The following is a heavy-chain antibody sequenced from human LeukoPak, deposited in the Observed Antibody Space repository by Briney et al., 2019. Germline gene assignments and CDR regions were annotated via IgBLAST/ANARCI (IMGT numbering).Heavy chain of an antibody. V-gene: IGHV3-20*04. Sequence: PSGGSLRLSCAASGFTFNDYDMSWVRQVPGKGLEWVSGITFNGDKTGYADSVKGRFAISRDNTKNSLYLQMSSLRAEDRALYYCARDPFCSSAAGCNFEDWFDPWGPGTLVTVSS. CDR1: GFTFNDYD. D-gene: IGHD2-2*01. CDR2: ITFNGDKT. CDR3: ARDPFCSSAAGCNFEDWFDP. J-gene: IGHJ5*02.